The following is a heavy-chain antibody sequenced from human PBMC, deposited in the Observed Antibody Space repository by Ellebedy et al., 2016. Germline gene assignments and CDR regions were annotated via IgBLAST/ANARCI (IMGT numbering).Heavy chain of an antibody. D-gene: IGHD3-22*01. CDR3: ARGGYYYEISGYYFDF. V-gene: IGHV4-59*01. CDR1: GGSISNYY. J-gene: IGHJ4*02. Sequence: SETLSLXXTVSGGSISNYYWSWLRQPPGKGLEWIGYTYHSGSTNYNPSLKSRVTISVDTPKNQFSLKLSSVTAADTAVYYCARGGYYYEISGYYFDFWGQGTLVTVSA. CDR2: TYHSGST.